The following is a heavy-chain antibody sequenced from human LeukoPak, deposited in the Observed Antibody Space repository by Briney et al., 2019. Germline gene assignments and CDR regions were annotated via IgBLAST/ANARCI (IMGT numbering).Heavy chain of an antibody. D-gene: IGHD3-10*01. CDR1: GYTFTDYY. J-gene: IGHJ5*02. V-gene: IGHV1-2*02. Sequence: GASVKVSCKASGYTFTDYYIHWVRQAPGQGPEWMGWINPNSGGTNYAQNLQGRVTMTRDTSISTAYMELSRLRSDDTAVYNCARDYERIIMVRGVPLSPQTVFDPWGQGTLVTVSS. CDR3: ARDYERIIMVRGVPLSPQTVFDP. CDR2: INPNSGGT.